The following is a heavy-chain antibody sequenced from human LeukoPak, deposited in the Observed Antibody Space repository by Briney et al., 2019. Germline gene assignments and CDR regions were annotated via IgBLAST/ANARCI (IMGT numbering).Heavy chain of an antibody. CDR3: TKGRSNHY. Sequence: GGSLRLSCAPSGFTVSSYSMNWVRQAPGKGLEWVANINQDGSENYYVDSVKGRFTISRDNAKNSLYLQMNSLRAEDTAVYYCTKGRSNHYWGQGTLVTVST. CDR1: GFTVSSYS. CDR2: INQDGSEN. J-gene: IGHJ4*02. V-gene: IGHV3-7*01. D-gene: IGHD3-10*01.